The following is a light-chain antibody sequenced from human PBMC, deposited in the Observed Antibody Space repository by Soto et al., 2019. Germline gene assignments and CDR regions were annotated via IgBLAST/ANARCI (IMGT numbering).Light chain of an antibody. Sequence: EIVMRQSPATPSVSQGERATLSCRASQSVSSNLAWYQQKPGQAPRLLIYGASTRATGIPARFSGSGSGTDFTLTISGLEPEDFAVYYCQQRSVWPITFGQGTRLEIK. CDR3: QQRSVWPIT. CDR2: GAS. J-gene: IGKJ5*01. V-gene: IGKV3-15*01. CDR1: QSVSSN.